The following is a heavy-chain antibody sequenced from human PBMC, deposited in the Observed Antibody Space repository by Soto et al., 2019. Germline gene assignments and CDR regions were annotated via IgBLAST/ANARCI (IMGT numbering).Heavy chain of an antibody. V-gene: IGHV3-33*01. CDR3: ARSTYYDFWSGYSDAHFDY. CDR2: IWYDGSNK. J-gene: IGHJ4*02. D-gene: IGHD3-3*01. Sequence: GGSLRLSCAASGFTFSSYGMHWVRQAPGKGLEWVAVIWYDGSNKYYADSVKGRFTISRDNSKNTLYLQMNSLRAEDTAVYYYARSTYYDFWSGYSDAHFDYWGQGTLVTVSS. CDR1: GFTFSSYG.